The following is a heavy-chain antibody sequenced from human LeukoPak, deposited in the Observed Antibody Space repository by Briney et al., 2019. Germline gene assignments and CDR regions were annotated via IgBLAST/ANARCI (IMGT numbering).Heavy chain of an antibody. V-gene: IGHV3-23*01. J-gene: IGHJ1*01. Sequence: GGSLRLSCAASGFTFSSYSMTWVRQAPGKGLEWVSAISGSGGSTYYADSVKGRFTISRDNSKNTLYLQMNSLRAEDTAVYYCAKHYYYDSSGYQHWGQGTLVTVSS. CDR3: AKHYYYDSSGYQH. CDR2: ISGSGGST. D-gene: IGHD3-22*01. CDR1: GFTFSSYS.